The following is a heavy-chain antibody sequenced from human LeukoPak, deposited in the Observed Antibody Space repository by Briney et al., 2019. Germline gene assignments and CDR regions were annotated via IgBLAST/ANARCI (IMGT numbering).Heavy chain of an antibody. CDR3: ARRLLHYYYMDV. CDR2: VSYSGIT. J-gene: IGHJ6*03. V-gene: IGHV4-39*01. D-gene: IGHD2-21*01. Sequence: PSETLSLTCTVSGDSISSASSYWVWIRQPPGKGLEWIASVSYSGITYYNPSLKSRVTISADMSKNQFSLTLSSVTATDTAVYYCARRLLHYYYMDVWGKGTTVTVSS. CDR1: GDSISSASSY.